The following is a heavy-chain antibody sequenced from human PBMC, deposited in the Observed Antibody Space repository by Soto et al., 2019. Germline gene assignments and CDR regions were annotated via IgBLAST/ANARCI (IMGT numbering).Heavy chain of an antibody. CDR1: GDSVSSNSAA. Sequence: SQTLSLTCAISGDSVSSNSAAWNWIRQSPSRGLEWLGRTYYRSTWYNDYAVSVKSRITINPDTSKNQFSLQLNSVTPEDTAVYYCARDCTNGVCYPSYHYGMDVWGQGTTVTVSS. V-gene: IGHV6-1*01. CDR2: TYYRSTWYN. CDR3: ARDCTNGVCYPSYHYGMDV. J-gene: IGHJ6*02. D-gene: IGHD2-8*01.